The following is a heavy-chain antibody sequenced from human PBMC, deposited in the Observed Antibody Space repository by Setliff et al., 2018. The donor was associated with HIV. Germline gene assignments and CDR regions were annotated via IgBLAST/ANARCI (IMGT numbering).Heavy chain of an antibody. D-gene: IGHD3-16*01. Sequence: PGGSLRLSCAASGFTFSGSAMHWVRQASGKGLEWVGRIRSKPNNYATEYAASVKGRFTISRDDSKNTAYLQMNSLRAEDTAVYYCARDSWGESLKDGAIDYWGQGTLVTSPQ. V-gene: IGHV3-73*01. CDR1: GFTFSGSA. CDR2: IRSKPNNYAT. CDR3: ARDSWGESLKDGAIDY. J-gene: IGHJ4*02.